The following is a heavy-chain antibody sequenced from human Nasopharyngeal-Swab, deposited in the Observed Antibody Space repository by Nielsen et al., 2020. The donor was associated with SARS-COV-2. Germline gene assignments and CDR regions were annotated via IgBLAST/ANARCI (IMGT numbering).Heavy chain of an antibody. D-gene: IGHD2-15*01. J-gene: IGHJ5*02. CDR1: GFTFTSYA. V-gene: IGHV3-23*01. CDR2: MSGRGENT. CDR3: AKDSGAGFCDDGSCFPTNH. Sequence: GRSLRLSCAASGFTFTSYAMNWVRRPPGKGLEWVSWMSGRGENTSYAESVKGRFTISRDISKNTLYLQMNGLRAEDTAVYYCAKDSGAGFCDDGSCFPTNHWGLGTLVTVSS.